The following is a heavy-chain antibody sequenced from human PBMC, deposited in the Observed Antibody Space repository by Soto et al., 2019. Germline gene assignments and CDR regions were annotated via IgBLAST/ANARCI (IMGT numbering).Heavy chain of an antibody. J-gene: IGHJ3*02. CDR3: TTVAPPNYDFWSGYSDDALDI. V-gene: IGHV3-15*07. CDR2: IKSKTDGGTT. Sequence: GGSPRLSCAASGFTFSNPWMNWVRQAPGKGLEWVGRIKSKTDGGTTDYAAPVKGRFTISRDDSKNTLYLQMNSLKTEDTAVYYCTTVAPPNYDFWSGYSDDALDIWGQGTMVTVSS. CDR1: GFTFSNPW. D-gene: IGHD3-3*01.